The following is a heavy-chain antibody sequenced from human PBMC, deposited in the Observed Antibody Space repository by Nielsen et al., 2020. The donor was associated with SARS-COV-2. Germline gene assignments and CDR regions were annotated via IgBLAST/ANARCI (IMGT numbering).Heavy chain of an antibody. Sequence: GESLKISCAASGFTFGNYAMHWVRQAPGKGLEWVAIISLGGSNEYYADSVKGRFTISRDKSKNTLFLQMNTLRAEDTAVYYCAKDHLQFNWFDPWGQGTLVTVSS. V-gene: IGHV3-30*18. CDR1: GFTFGNYA. J-gene: IGHJ5*02. CDR3: AKDHLQFNWFDP. D-gene: IGHD4-11*01. CDR2: ISLGGSNE.